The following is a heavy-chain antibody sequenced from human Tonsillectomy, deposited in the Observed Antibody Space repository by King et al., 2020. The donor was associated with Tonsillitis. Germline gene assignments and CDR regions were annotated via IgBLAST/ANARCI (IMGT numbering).Heavy chain of an antibody. D-gene: IGHD3-22*01. CDR2: IKSQTDGGTT. CDR1: GCTFSNAW. CDR3: TTATYYDSSGYYYIDY. Sequence: EVQLVESGGGLVKPGGSLRLSCAASGCTFSNAWMKWFLQAPGKGLEWVGLIKSQTDGGTTDSAAPVKGRFTISRDDSKNTLYLQMNSLKTEDTAVYYCTTATYYDSSGYYYIDYWGQGTLVTVSS. V-gene: IGHV3-15*07. J-gene: IGHJ4*02.